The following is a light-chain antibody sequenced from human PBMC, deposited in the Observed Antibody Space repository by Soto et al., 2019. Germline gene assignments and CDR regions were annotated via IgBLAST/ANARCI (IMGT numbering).Light chain of an antibody. CDR2: DAS. J-gene: IGKJ5*01. CDR3: QQRSNWPPIT. CDR1: QSVGSY. Sequence: EIVLTQYPGTLSLSPGERATLSCRASQSVGSYLAWYQQKPGQAPRLLIYDASNRATGIPARFSGSGSGTDFTLTISSLEPEDFAVYYCQQRSNWPPITFGQGRRLEIK. V-gene: IGKV3-11*01.